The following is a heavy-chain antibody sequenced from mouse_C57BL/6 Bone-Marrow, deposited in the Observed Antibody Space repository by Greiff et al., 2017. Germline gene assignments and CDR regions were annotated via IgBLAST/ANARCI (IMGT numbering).Heavy chain of an antibody. V-gene: IGHV2-2*01. J-gene: IGHJ1*03. D-gene: IGHD2-1*01. CDR2: IWSGGST. CDR1: GFSLTSYG. Sequence: QVHVKQSGPGLVQPSQSLSITCTVSGFSLTSYGVHWVRQSPGKGLEWLGVIWSGGSTDYNAAFISRLSISKDNSKSQVFFKMNSLQADDTAIYYCARRDDGNHWYFDVWGTGTTVTVSS. CDR3: ARRDDGNHWYFDV.